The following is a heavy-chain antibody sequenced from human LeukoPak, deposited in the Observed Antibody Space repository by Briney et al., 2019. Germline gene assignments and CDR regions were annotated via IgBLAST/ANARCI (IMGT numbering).Heavy chain of an antibody. D-gene: IGHD5-18*01. CDR3: ARGTTMVTSAFDI. CDR2: IYHSGST. Sequence: PSETLSLTCSVSSYYSSSGYYRGWIRQPPGKGLEWIGSIYHSGSTYYNTSLKRRVTISVDTPKNQFSLKLSSVTAADTAVYYCARGTTMVTSAFDIWGQGTMVTVSS. CDR1: SYYSSSGYY. V-gene: IGHV4-38-2*02. J-gene: IGHJ3*02.